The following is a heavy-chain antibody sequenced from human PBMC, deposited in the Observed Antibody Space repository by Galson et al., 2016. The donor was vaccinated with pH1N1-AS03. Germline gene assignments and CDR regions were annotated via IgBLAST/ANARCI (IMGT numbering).Heavy chain of an antibody. CDR1: GFTFSTYA. D-gene: IGHD4-23*01. Sequence: SLRLSCAASGFTFSTYAMSWVRQAQGMGLEWVSSISASGGDTYYADSVKGRFTISRDNSRNTVSLQMNSLRDDDTAAYYCVRRSPWATVGTYYFDYWGQGTLVTVSS. J-gene: IGHJ4*02. CDR3: VRRSPWATVGTYYFDY. V-gene: IGHV3-23*01. CDR2: ISASGGDT.